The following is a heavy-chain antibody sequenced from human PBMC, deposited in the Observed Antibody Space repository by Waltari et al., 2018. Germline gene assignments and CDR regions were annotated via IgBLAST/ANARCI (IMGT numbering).Heavy chain of an antibody. J-gene: IGHJ4*02. CDR3: ARAVPGGSTYNWNSLFDY. D-gene: IGHD1-7*01. Sequence: QLQLQESGSGLVKPSQTLSLTCAVSGGSISSGGYSWSWIRQPPGKGLEWIGYIYHSGGTYYNPSLKSRVTISVDRSKNQFSLKLSSVTAADTAVYYCARAVPGGSTYNWNSLFDYWGQGTLVTVSS. CDR2: IYHSGGT. V-gene: IGHV4-30-2*01. CDR1: GGSISSGGYS.